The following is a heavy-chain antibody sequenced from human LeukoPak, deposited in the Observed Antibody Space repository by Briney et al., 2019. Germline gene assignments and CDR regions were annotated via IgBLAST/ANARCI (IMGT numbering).Heavy chain of an antibody. Sequence: SVKVSCKASGGTFSSYAISWVRQAPGRGLEWMGGIIPIFGTANYAQKFQGRVTITTDESTSTAYMELSSLRSEDTAVYYCARKRLGPQYNWFDPWGQGTLVTVSS. J-gene: IGHJ5*02. CDR3: ARKRLGPQYNWFDP. V-gene: IGHV1-69*05. CDR2: IIPIFGTA. CDR1: GGTFSSYA. D-gene: IGHD3-16*01.